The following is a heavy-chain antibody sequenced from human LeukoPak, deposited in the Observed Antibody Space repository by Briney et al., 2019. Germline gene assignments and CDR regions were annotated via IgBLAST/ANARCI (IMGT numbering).Heavy chain of an antibody. Sequence: ASVKVSCKASGGTFISYAISWVRQAPGQRLEWMGWINAGNGNTKYSQKFQGRVTITRDTSASTAYMELSSLRSEDTAVYYCARGAEFIAATYYYYYGMDVWGQGTTVTVSS. J-gene: IGHJ6*02. D-gene: IGHD6-25*01. CDR2: INAGNGNT. CDR3: ARGAEFIAATYYYYYGMDV. CDR1: GGTFISYA. V-gene: IGHV1-3*01.